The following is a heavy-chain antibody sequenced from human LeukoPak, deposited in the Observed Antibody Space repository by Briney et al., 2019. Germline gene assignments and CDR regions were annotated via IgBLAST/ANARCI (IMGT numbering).Heavy chain of an antibody. Sequence: PSETLSLTCTVSGDSFSSVSYYWSWIRQPAGKGLEWIGRIYATGSTNYNPSLKSRVTVSVDTSKNQFSLKLSSVTAADTAVYYCARNLGAVAGTRWFDPWGQGTLVTVSS. CDR1: GDSFSSVSYY. J-gene: IGHJ5*02. CDR3: ARNLGAVAGTRWFDP. CDR2: IYATGST. V-gene: IGHV4-61*02. D-gene: IGHD6-19*01.